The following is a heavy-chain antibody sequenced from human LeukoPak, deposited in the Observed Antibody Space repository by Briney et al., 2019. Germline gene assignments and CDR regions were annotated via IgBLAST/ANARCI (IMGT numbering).Heavy chain of an antibody. Sequence: ASVTVSFKASGYTFTSYYMRWVRQAPGQGLEWMGIINPSGGSTSYAQKFQGRVTMTRDISTSTVYMELSSLRSEDTAVYYCARDFRGYSYGYHSPDYYYYYMDVWGKGTTVTVSS. D-gene: IGHD5-18*01. J-gene: IGHJ6*03. CDR3: ARDFRGYSYGYHSPDYYYYYMDV. CDR1: GYTFTSYY. V-gene: IGHV1-46*01. CDR2: INPSGGST.